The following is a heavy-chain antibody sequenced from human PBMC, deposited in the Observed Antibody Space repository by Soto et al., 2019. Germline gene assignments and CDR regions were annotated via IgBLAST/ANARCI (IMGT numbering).Heavy chain of an antibody. CDR1: GLAFSRYS. J-gene: IGHJ4*02. CDR2: ISSSGSII. Sequence: HPGGSLRLSCAASGLAFSRYSMNWVRQAPGKGLEWVAYISSSGSIISYPDSVKGRFTISRDNDKNSLYLQMNSLREEDTAVYFCAREGLYDSSGYYPYYFDSWGLGTLVTVSS. V-gene: IGHV3-48*02. D-gene: IGHD3-22*01. CDR3: AREGLYDSSGYYPYYFDS.